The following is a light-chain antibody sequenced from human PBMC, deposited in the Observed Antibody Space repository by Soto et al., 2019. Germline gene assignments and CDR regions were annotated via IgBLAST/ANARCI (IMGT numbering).Light chain of an antibody. CDR1: QSISRS. Sequence: DIQMTQSPSTLSASVGDRVTITCRASQSISRSLAWDHQKPGKAPNLLIYDASSLESGVPSRFSGSRFGTECTLTISSLQPANFAAYYWQQYNSYLLAFGPGTTVDIK. CDR3: QQYNSYLLA. CDR2: DAS. V-gene: IGKV1-5*01. J-gene: IGKJ3*01.